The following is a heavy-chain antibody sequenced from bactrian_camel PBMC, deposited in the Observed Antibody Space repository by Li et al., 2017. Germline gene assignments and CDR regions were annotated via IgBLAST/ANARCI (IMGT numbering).Heavy chain of an antibody. CDR2: LDEEDT. D-gene: IGHD6*01. Sequence: HVQLVESGGGSVPAGGSLTLSCEISTYPYRLRACVGWFRQAPGKEREWVAALDEEDTWYAGSVRGRFTLSKDNAANALYLQMNSLKPEDTAIYSCAAVFPTYRYGGYRDCPPQYTYWGQGTQVTVS. J-gene: IGHJ4*01. CDR3: AAVFPTYRYGGYRDCPPQYTY. V-gene: IGHV3S53*01. CDR1: TYPYRLRA.